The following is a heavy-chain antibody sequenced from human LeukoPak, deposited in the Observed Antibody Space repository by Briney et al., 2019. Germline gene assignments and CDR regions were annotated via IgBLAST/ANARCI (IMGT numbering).Heavy chain of an antibody. CDR1: GYTFTSYD. CDR3: ARGGCSSTSCRKYYFDY. Sequence: ASVKVSCKASGYTFTSYDINWVRQATGQGLEWMGWMNPNSGNTGYAQKFQGRVTITRNTSISTAYMELSSLRSEDTAVYYCARGGCSSTSCRKYYFDYWGQGTPVTVSS. CDR2: MNPNSGNT. D-gene: IGHD2-2*01. V-gene: IGHV1-8*03. J-gene: IGHJ4*02.